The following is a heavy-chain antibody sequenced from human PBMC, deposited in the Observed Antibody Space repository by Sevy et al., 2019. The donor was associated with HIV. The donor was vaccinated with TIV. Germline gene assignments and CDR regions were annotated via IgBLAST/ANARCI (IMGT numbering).Heavy chain of an antibody. Sequence: GGSLRLSCAASGFSFSSYAMLWVRQAPGKGLDWVALILYDGSNKYYADSVKGRFTISRDNAKNTLYLQMNSLRPEDTAVYYCARHGLGGFAQTLDVWGQGTTVTVSS. CDR3: ARHGLGGFAQTLDV. V-gene: IGHV3-30*04. CDR1: GFSFSSYA. CDR2: ILYDGSNK. J-gene: IGHJ6*02. D-gene: IGHD2-15*01.